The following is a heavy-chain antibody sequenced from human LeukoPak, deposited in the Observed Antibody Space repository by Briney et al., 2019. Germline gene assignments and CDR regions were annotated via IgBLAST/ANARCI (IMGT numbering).Heavy chain of an antibody. D-gene: IGHD3-22*01. CDR2: INHSGST. J-gene: IGHJ4*02. CDR1: GGSFSGYY. Sequence: SETLSLTCAVYGGSFSGYYWSWIRQPPGRGLEWIGEINHSGSTNYNPSLKSRVTISVDTSKNQFSLKLSSVTAADTAVYYCARGRMTYYYDSSGYYYSRYFDYWGQGTLVTVSS. CDR3: ARGRMTYYYDSSGYYYSRYFDY. V-gene: IGHV4-34*01.